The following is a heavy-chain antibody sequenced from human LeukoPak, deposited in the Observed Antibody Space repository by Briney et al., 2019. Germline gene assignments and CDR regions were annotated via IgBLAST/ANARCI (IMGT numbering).Heavy chain of an antibody. CDR1: GYTFTGYY. Sequence: ASVKVSCKASGYTFTGYYMHWVRQAPGQGLERMGWINPNSGGTNYAQKFQGRVTMTRDTSISTAYMELSRLRSDDTAVYYCARDQDYGDYVDDYWGQGTLVTVSS. V-gene: IGHV1-2*02. CDR2: INPNSGGT. J-gene: IGHJ4*02. D-gene: IGHD4-17*01. CDR3: ARDQDYGDYVDDY.